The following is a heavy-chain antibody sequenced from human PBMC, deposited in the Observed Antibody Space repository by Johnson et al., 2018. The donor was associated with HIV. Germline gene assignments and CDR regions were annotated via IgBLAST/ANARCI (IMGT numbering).Heavy chain of an antibody. CDR1: GFTFSSYA. CDR3: AKETHYITPNDWDAFDI. Sequence: EVHLVESGGGLVQPGGSLRLSCAASGFTFSSYAMSWVRQAPGKGLQWVSAITGDGAHTYYADSVKGRFTISRDNSKDTLFLQMNSLRAEDTALYYCAKETHYITPNDWDAFDIWGQGTMVTVSS. D-gene: IGHD3-9*01. CDR2: ITGDGAHT. J-gene: IGHJ3*02. V-gene: IGHV3-23*04.